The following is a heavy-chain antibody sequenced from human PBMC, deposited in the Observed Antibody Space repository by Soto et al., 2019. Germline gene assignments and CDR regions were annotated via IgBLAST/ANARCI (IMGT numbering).Heavy chain of an antibody. V-gene: IGHV4-61*01. Sequence: QLQLQESGPALVKPSETLSLTCTVSGASVSSDTSYWNWIRQPPGKGLEWIAFIHHSGTTNYNPSLKNRVIISVDTSNNQFYLSLTSVTAADTAVYYCARGWVGYCTASGCPQIAVPGEWGQGTLVTVSS. CDR2: IHHSGTT. CDR3: ARGWVGYCTASGCPQIAVPGE. CDR1: GASVSSDTSY. D-gene: IGHD2-8*02. J-gene: IGHJ4*02.